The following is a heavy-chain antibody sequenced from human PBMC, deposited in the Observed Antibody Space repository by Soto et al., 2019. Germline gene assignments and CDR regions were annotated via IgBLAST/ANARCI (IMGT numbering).Heavy chain of an antibody. D-gene: IGHD2-15*01. CDR1: GFTFNWYS. CDR3: VRDQWYAFDV. CDR2: INRDSAV. V-gene: IGHV3-48*01. Sequence: GGSLRLSCAASGFTFNWYSINWVRQAPGKGLEWISYINRDSAVFYADSVRGRFTISRDNAKNSLYLQMHSLRAEDTALYYCVRDQWYAFDVWGQGTLVTVSS. J-gene: IGHJ3*01.